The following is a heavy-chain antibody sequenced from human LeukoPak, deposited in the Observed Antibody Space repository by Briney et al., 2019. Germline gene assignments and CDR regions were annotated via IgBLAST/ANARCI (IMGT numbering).Heavy chain of an antibody. J-gene: IGHJ5*02. V-gene: IGHV3-66*02. CDR3: ARDRAGAQSWVALDP. Sequence: PGGSLRLSCAASGFTVSNDYMAWVRQAPGRGLEWVSLIYGDGTTFYTDSVKGRFTISRDNFKNTLYLQMSSLRPKDTALYYCARDRAGAQSWVALDPWGQGTLVTVSS. CDR1: GFTVSNDY. D-gene: IGHD3-10*01. CDR2: IYGDGTT.